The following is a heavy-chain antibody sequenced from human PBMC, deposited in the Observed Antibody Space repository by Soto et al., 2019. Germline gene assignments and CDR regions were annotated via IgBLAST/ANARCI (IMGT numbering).Heavy chain of an antibody. V-gene: IGHV3-33*01. CDR2: ILYDGSNK. J-gene: IGHJ6*02. D-gene: IGHD5-12*01. CDR3: ARLVATPSYYGMDV. CDR1: GFTFSSYG. Sequence: QVQLVESGGGVVQPGRSLRLSCAASGFTFSSYGMHWVRQAPGKGLEWVAVILYDGSNKYYADSVKGRFTISRDNCKSTLYMQMNSIRAEDKAVYYCARLVATPSYYGMDVWGQETTVTVSS.